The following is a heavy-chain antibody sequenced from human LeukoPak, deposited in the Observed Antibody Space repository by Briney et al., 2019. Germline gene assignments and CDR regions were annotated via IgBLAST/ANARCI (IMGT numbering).Heavy chain of an antibody. D-gene: IGHD4-23*01. CDR1: GYTFTSYA. CDR2: INAGNGNT. V-gene: IGHV1-3*01. J-gene: IGHJ5*02. Sequence: GASVKVSCKASGYTFTSYAMHWVRQAPGQRLEWMGWINAGNGNTKYSQKFQGRVTITRDTSASTAYMELRSLGSDDTAVYYCARNSVIRNTVVTPANPWGQGTLVTVSS. CDR3: ARNSVIRNTVVTPANP.